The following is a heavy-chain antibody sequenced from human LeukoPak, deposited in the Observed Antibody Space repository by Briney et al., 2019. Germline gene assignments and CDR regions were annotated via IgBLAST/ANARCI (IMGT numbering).Heavy chain of an antibody. CDR2: ISGSGGGT. CDR3: AKDRGNCYDTPRFDP. J-gene: IGHJ5*02. V-gene: IGHV3-23*01. CDR1: GFTFSTHA. Sequence: GGSLRLSCAASGFTFSTHAMSWVRQAPGKGLEWVSGISGSGGGTYYADSVKGRFTISRDNTKNTLYLQMSSLRAEDAAVYYCAKDRGNCYDTPRFDPWGQGTLVTVSS. D-gene: IGHD3-22*01.